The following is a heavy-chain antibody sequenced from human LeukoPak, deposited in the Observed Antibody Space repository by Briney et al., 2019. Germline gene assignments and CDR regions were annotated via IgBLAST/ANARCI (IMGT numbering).Heavy chain of an antibody. V-gene: IGHV1-8*01. CDR1: GYTFTNND. Sequence: GASVKVSCKASGYTFTNNDIHWVRQATGQGLEWMGWMHPNSDDTGYAQKFQGRVTMTRNTSISTAYMELSSLRSEDTAVYYCARVYYDSSGYWPTEDYWGQGTLVTVSS. CDR2: MHPNSDDT. CDR3: ARVYYDSSGYWPTEDY. D-gene: IGHD3-22*01. J-gene: IGHJ4*02.